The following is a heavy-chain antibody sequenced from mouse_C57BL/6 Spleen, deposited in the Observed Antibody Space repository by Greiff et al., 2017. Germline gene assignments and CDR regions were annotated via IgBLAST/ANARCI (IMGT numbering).Heavy chain of an antibody. J-gene: IGHJ2*01. V-gene: IGHV1-61*01. D-gene: IGHD2-13*01. CDR3: ARGGDRDY. CDR1: GYTFTSYW. Sequence: QVQLQQPGAELVRPGSSVKLSCKASGYTFTSYWLDWVKQRPGQGLEWIGNIYPSDSETHYNQKFKDKATLTVDKSSSTAYMQLSSLPSEDSAVYYCARGGDRDYWGQGTTLTVSS. CDR2: IYPSDSET.